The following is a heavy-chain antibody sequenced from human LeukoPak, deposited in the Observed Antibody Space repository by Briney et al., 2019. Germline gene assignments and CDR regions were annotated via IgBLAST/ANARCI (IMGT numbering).Heavy chain of an antibody. J-gene: IGHJ3*02. CDR2: ISASGGST. CDR1: GFTFSSFA. V-gene: IGHV3-23*01. D-gene: IGHD3-10*01. CDR3: AKADRGGINDAFDI. Sequence: PGGSLRLSCAASGFTFSSFAMSWVRQAPGKGLEWVSVISASGGSTYYADSVRGRFTISRDNSKNTLYLQMNSLRAEDAAVYYCAKADRGGINDAFDIWGQGTMVTVSS.